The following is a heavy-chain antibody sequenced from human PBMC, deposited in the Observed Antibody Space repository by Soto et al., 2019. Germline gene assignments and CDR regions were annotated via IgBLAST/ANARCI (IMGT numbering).Heavy chain of an antibody. V-gene: IGHV1-69*01. CDR2: IIPIFGTA. CDR1: GGTFSSYA. CDR3: ARGGWFGELLWPFDY. Sequence: QVQLVQSGAEVKKPGSSVKVSCKASGGTFSSYAISWVRQAPGQGLEWMGGIIPIFGTANYAQKFQGRVTITADESTSTAYMGRSSLRFEDTAVYYGARGGWFGELLWPFDYWGQGTLVTVSS. D-gene: IGHD3-10*01. J-gene: IGHJ4*02.